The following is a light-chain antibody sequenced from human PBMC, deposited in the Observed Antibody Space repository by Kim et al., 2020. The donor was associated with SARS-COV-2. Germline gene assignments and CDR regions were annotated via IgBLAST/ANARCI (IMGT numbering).Light chain of an antibody. Sequence: KTVTISCTGSSGSIASNYVQWYQQRPGSAPTTVIYEDNQRPSGVPDRFSGSIDSSSNSASLTISGLKTDDEADYYCQSYDSNNHWVFGGGTQLTVL. CDR3: QSYDSNNHWV. J-gene: IGLJ3*02. CDR1: SGSIASNY. CDR2: EDN. V-gene: IGLV6-57*02.